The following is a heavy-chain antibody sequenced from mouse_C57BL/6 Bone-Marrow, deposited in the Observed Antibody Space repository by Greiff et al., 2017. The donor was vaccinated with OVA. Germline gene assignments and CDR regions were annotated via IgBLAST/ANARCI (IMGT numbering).Heavy chain of an antibody. V-gene: IGHV1-5*01. CDR3: TRFRDGFPYAMDY. D-gene: IGHD2-3*01. CDR2: IYPGNGDT. Sequence: VQLLQSGTVLARPGASVKMSCTTSGFTFTSYWMPWVKQRPGQGLEWVGSIYPGNGDTSYTQTFKGKAKLTAVTSASTAYMELSSLTNEDSAVYYCTRFRDGFPYAMDYWGQGTSVTVSS. J-gene: IGHJ4*01. CDR1: GFTFTSYW.